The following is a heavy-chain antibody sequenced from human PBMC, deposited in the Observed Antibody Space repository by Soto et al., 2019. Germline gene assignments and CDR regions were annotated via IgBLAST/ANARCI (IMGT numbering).Heavy chain of an antibody. CDR1: GGSFSGYY. CDR3: ARGRGVPAAFSRRKSAKNWFDP. D-gene: IGHD2-2*01. Sequence: TSETLSLTCAVYGGSFSGYYWSWIRQPPGKGLEWIGEINHSGSTNYNPSLKSRVTISVDTSKNQFSLKLSSVTAADTAVYYCARGRGVPAAFSRRKSAKNWFDPWGQGTLVTVSS. V-gene: IGHV4-34*01. J-gene: IGHJ5*02. CDR2: INHSGST.